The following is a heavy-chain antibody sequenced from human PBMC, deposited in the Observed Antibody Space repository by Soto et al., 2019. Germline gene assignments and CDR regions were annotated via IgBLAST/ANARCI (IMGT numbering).Heavy chain of an antibody. J-gene: IGHJ4*02. Sequence: ASVKVSCKASGYTFTGYYMHWVRQAPGQGLERVGWINPNTGDTNSAQKFQGRVTMTRDTSISTAYMELRRLTSDDTGVYYCVRGTVALAGSLDYWGQGTLVTAPQ. V-gene: IGHV1-2*02. CDR3: VRGTVALAGSLDY. D-gene: IGHD6-19*01. CDR2: INPNTGDT. CDR1: GYTFTGYY.